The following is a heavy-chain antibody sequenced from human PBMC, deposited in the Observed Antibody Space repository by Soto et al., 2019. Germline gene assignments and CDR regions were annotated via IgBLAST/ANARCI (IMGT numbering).Heavy chain of an antibody. D-gene: IGHD6-13*01. Sequence: ASVKVSCKASGYTFTDYYMHWVRQAPGQGLEWMGWINPKTGGTNYVQKFQGRVTMTRDTSITTAYMELRSLRSDDTAVYYCVRDLQRFSSWYDYLDSWGQGTRVTVSS. CDR1: GYTFTDYY. J-gene: IGHJ4*02. CDR3: VRDLQRFSSWYDYLDS. CDR2: INPKTGGT. V-gene: IGHV1-2*02.